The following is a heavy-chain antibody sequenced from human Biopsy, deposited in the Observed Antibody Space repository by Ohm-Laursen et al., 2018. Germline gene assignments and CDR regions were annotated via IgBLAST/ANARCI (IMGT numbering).Heavy chain of an antibody. CDR3: ARHPTGFWFDP. CDR2: ISYSGTT. CDR1: GVSVTSRGYY. Sequence: SDTLSLTCTVSGVSVTSRGYYWTWIRQPPGTGVEWIGYISYSGTTNYKSSLRSRVTISVDPSKNQFSLRLNSVTAADTALYFCARHPTGFWFDPWGHGTLVTVSS. J-gene: IGHJ5*02. V-gene: IGHV4-61*08.